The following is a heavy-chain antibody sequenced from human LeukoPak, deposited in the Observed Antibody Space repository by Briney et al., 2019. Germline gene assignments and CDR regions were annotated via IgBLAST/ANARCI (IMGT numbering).Heavy chain of an antibody. J-gene: IGHJ4*02. CDR1: GFSVRANH. D-gene: IGHD3-22*01. CDR3: VRESDYDTYFDY. Sequence: GGSLRLSCAVSGFSVRANHMAWVRQGPGKGLEWVSVVLPGGVTHYTDSLKDRFTISTDNSNNILYLQLDSLRAEDTALYYCVRESDYDTYFDYWGRGPLVTVSS. V-gene: IGHV3-53*01. CDR2: VLPGGVT.